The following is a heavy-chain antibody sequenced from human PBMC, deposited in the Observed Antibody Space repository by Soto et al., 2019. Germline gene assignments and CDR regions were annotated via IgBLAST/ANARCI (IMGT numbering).Heavy chain of an antibody. CDR2: IKSGNGNT. V-gene: IGHV1-3*01. CDR3: ARARFLEWYNYYYYGMDV. Sequence: HVQLEQSGAEVKKPGASVKVSCKVSGYNFTTEDIHWVRQAPGQRLEWMGWIKSGNGNTKYSQRFQGRVTITKDTSATTAYMEMSSLRSADTAVYYCARARFLEWYNYYYYGMDVWGQGTTVTVSS. CDR1: GYNFTTED. J-gene: IGHJ6*02. D-gene: IGHD3-3*01.